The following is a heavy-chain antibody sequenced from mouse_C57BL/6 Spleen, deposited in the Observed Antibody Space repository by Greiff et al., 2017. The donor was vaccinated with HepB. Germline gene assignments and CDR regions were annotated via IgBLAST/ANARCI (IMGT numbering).Heavy chain of an antibody. D-gene: IGHD2-1*01. Sequence: VQLQQSGAELARPGASVKMSCKASGYTFTSYTMHWVKQRPGQGLEWIGYINPSSGYTKYNQKFKDKATLTADKSSSTAYMQLSSLTSEDSAVYDCARSESGNYESLFAYWGQGTLVTVSA. J-gene: IGHJ3*01. CDR1: GYTFTSYT. CDR3: ARSESGNYESLFAY. CDR2: INPSSGYT. V-gene: IGHV1-4*01.